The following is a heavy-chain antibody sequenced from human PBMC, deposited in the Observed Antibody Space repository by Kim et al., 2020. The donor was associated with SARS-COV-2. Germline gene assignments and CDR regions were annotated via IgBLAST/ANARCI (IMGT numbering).Heavy chain of an antibody. V-gene: IGHV1-2*02. J-gene: IGHJ6*02. D-gene: IGHD3-10*01. CDR2: T. Sequence: TNHAQKVQGRVTMTRDTCISTAYMELGRLRSDDTAVYYCARRVLFSGMDVWGQGTTVTVSS. CDR3: ARRVLFSGMDV.